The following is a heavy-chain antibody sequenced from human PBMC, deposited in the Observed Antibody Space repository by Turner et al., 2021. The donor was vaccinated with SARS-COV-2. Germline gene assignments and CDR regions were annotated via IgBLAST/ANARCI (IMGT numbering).Heavy chain of an antibody. J-gene: IGHJ4*02. V-gene: IGHV1-2*02. D-gene: IGHD5-18*01. CDR2: INPNGAT. CDR3: ATDSYGTL. CDR1: GYTFTDYI. Sequence: QVQLVQSGAEVKKPGASVKVSCMASGYTFTDYIIHWVRQAPGQGLEWMGWINPNGATSYAQRFQGRFIMTRDTSISTAYMDLSRLISDDTALYYCATDSYGTLWGQGTLVTVSS.